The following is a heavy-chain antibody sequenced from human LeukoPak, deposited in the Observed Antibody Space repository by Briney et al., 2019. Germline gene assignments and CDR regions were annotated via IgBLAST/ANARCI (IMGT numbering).Heavy chain of an antibody. CDR2: ISYVGST. CDR3: YGANAEH. D-gene: IGHD4-23*01. Sequence: GGSLRLSCAASGFTFSDYGMHWVRQAPGKGLEWVAVISYVGSTYYADSVKGRFTISRDNSKNTLYLQMNSLRAEDTAVYYCYGANAEHWGQGTLVTVSS. V-gene: IGHV3-30*03. CDR1: GFTFSDYG. J-gene: IGHJ1*01.